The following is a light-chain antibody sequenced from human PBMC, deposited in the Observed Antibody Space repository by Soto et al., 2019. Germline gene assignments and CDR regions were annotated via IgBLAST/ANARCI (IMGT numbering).Light chain of an antibody. CDR2: QAS. CDR1: QSISSW. J-gene: IGKJ1*01. V-gene: IGKV1-5*03. CDR3: QQYNSYSRT. Sequence: DIHMTQSPSTLSASVGDRVTITCRASQSISSWLAWYQQKPGKGPKLLIYQASSLESGVPSRFSGSGSGTEFTLTISSLHPEEFATYYCQQYNSYSRTFGQGTKVDIK.